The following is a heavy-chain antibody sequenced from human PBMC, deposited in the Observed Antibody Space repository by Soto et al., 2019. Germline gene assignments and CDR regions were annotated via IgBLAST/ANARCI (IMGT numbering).Heavy chain of an antibody. CDR2: IYYSGST. J-gene: IGHJ2*01. Sequence: SETLSLTCTVSGGSISSYYWSWIRQPPGKGLEWIGYIYYSGSTNYNPSLKSRVTISVDTSKNQFSLKLSSVTAADTAVYYCARGRVFGAARNWYFDLWGRGTRVTVSS. D-gene: IGHD3-3*01. CDR1: GGSISSYY. CDR3: ARGRVFGAARNWYFDL. V-gene: IGHV4-59*12.